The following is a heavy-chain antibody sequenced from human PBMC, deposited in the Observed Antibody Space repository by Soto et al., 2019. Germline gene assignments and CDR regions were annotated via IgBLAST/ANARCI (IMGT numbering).Heavy chain of an antibody. J-gene: IGHJ3*01. CDR1: GYIFTEYG. CDR3: ARVTLGA. V-gene: IGHV1-18*01. CDR2: ISTDNGDT. Sequence: QVQLVQSGPEVKKPGASVKVSWKASGYIFTEYGLSWVRQAPGQGLEWLGWISTDNGDTNYAQRLRGRVSMTTDTSTSTAYMELRSLRSDDTATYYCARVTLGAWGQGTMVTVSS.